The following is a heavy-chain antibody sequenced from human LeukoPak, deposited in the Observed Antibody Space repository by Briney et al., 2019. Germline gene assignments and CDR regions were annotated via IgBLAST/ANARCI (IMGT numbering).Heavy chain of an antibody. CDR2: IYQSGIT. J-gene: IGHJ4*02. CDR3: ASARWDH. Sequence: PETPYLTRAVSGGSLSTDHGWSGVRQPPGKGLEWIGEIYQSGITNYNPSLKSRISISVDTSKNQFSLKLSSVTAADTAVYYCASARWDHWGPGTLVTVSS. D-gene: IGHD4-23*01. CDR1: GGSLSTDHG. V-gene: IGHV4-4*03.